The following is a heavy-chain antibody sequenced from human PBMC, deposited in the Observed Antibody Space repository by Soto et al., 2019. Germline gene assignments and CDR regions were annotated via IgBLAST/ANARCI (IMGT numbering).Heavy chain of an antibody. V-gene: IGHV1-8*01. Sequence: ASVKVSCKASGYTFTSYDINWVRQATGQGLEWMGWMNPNSGNTGYAQKFQGRVTMTRNTSISTAYMELSSLRSEDTAVYYCARAYYDILTGSSDAFDIWGQGTMVTVSS. D-gene: IGHD3-9*01. J-gene: IGHJ3*02. CDR3: ARAYYDILTGSSDAFDI. CDR1: GYTFTSYD. CDR2: MNPNSGNT.